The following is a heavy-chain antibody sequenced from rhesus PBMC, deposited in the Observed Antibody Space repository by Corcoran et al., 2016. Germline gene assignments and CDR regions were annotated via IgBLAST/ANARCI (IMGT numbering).Heavy chain of an antibody. D-gene: IGHD6-31*01. Sequence: QVTLKESGPALVKPTQPLTLTFTFSGFSISTTGTGVGLIRQPPGQALEWLASIYWNDSKYYSTSLKSRLTISKDTSKNKVVLTMTNMDTVDTATYYCARVGHSSGGAYWGQGVLVTVSS. CDR1: GFSISTTGTG. CDR2: IYWNDSK. J-gene: IGHJ4*01. V-gene: IGHV2-95*01. CDR3: ARVGHSSGGAY.